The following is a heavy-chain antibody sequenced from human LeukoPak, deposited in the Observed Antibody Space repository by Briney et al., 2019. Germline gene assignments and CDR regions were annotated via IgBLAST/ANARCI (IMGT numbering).Heavy chain of an antibody. CDR2: IYYSGST. V-gene: IGHV4-59*01. J-gene: IGHJ4*02. D-gene: IGHD3-9*01. CDR1: GGSISSYY. CDR3: ASSNYDILTGYPQNPFDY. Sequence: SETLSLTCTVSGGSISSYYWSWIRQPPGKGLEWIWYIYYSGSTNYNPSLKSRVTISVDTSKNQFSLKLSSVTAADTAVYYCASSNYDILTGYPQNPFDYWGQGTLVTVSS.